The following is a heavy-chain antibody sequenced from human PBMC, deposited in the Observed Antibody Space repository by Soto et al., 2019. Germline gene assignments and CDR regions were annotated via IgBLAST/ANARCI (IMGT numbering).Heavy chain of an antibody. V-gene: IGHV4-30-2*01. CDR2: IFHSGAA. CDR3: DTSPRGDYRSDAFDV. D-gene: IGHD4-17*01. J-gene: IGHJ3*01. CDR1: GASVNSGSHS. Sequence: QLQLHNSGSTLVKPSQTLSLTCGVSGASVNSGSHSWSWIRQTPGKGLEWIGFIFHSGAAFYNPSLRSRVTISGDRSNNLFSLRLTSVTAADTAIYYCDTSPRGDYRSDAFDVWGQGTMVTVSS.